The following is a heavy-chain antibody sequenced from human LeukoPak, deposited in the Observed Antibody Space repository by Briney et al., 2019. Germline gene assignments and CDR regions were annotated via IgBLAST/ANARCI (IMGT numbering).Heavy chain of an antibody. CDR2: IYTSGST. Sequence: SETLSLTCTVSGGSISSYYWSWIRQPAGKGLEWIGRIYTSGSTNYNPSLKSRVTMSVDTSKNQFSLKLSSLTAADTAMYYCARHRIAATGSQYYFDYWGQGTLVTVSS. CDR1: GGSISSYY. J-gene: IGHJ4*02. V-gene: IGHV4-4*07. CDR3: ARHRIAATGSQYYFDY. D-gene: IGHD6-13*01.